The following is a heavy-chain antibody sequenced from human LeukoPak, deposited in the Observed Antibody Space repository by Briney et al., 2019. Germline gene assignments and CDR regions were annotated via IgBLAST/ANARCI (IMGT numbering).Heavy chain of an antibody. CDR1: GFTFSSYS. V-gene: IGHV3-21*01. Sequence: GGSLRLSCAASGFTFSSYSMNWVRQAPGKGLEWVSSISSSSSYIYYADSVKGRFTISRDNAKNSLYLQMNSLRAEDTAVYYCAKDGYYDSSAPYGMDGWGQGTTATV. CDR3: AKDGYYDSSAPYGMDG. D-gene: IGHD3-22*01. CDR2: ISSSSSYI. J-gene: IGHJ6*02.